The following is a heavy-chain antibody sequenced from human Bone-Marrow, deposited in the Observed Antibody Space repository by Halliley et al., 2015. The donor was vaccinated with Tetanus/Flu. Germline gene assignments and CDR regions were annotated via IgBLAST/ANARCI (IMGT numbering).Heavy chain of an antibody. CDR3: ASARGSDFGELYPTN. V-gene: IGHV3-21*04. Sequence: SSISTSYSYIRYADSVRGRFTIPRDNAKTSVYLQMNSLRAEDTAVYYCASARGSDFGELYPTNWGQGTLFTVSS. D-gene: IGHD3-10*01. J-gene: IGHJ4*02. CDR2: ISTSYSYI.